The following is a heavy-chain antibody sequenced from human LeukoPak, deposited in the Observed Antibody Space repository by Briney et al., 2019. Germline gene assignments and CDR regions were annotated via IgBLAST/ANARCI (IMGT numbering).Heavy chain of an antibody. CDR1: GYTFTSYG. Sequence: GASVKVSCKASGYTFTSYGISWVRQAPGQGLAWMGWISAYNGNTNYAQKLQGRVNMTTDTSTSTAYMELRSLRSDDTAVYYCARDRGQDFDWLLYRWGQGTLVTVSS. CDR2: ISAYNGNT. V-gene: IGHV1-18*01. D-gene: IGHD3-9*01. J-gene: IGHJ4*02. CDR3: ARDRGQDFDWLLYR.